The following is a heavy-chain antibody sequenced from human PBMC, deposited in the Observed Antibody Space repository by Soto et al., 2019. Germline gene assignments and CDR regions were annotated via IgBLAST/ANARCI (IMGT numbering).Heavy chain of an antibody. CDR2: IYYGGST. CDR1: GGSISSYY. CDR3: ARFSGWYSAFDY. V-gene: IGHV4-59*01. Sequence: SETLSLTCTISGGSISSYYWSWIRQPPGKGLEWIGYIYYGGSTNYNPSLKSRVTISVDTSKNEFSLKLSSVTAADTAVYYCARFSGWYSAFDYWGQGAPVTVSS. D-gene: IGHD6-19*01. J-gene: IGHJ4*02.